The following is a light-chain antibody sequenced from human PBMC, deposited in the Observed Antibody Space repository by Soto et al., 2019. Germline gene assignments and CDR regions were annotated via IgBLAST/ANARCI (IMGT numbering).Light chain of an antibody. V-gene: IGKV1-8*01. CDR3: QQYYSYPRT. CDR2: AAS. CDR1: QGISSY. J-gene: IGKJ1*01. Sequence: ALWVIPSSSSFSSSTRDKGTTTFRASQGISSYLAWYQQKPGKAPKLLIYAASTLQSGVPSRFSGSGSGTDFTLTISCLQSEDFATYYRQQYYSYPRTFGQGTKVDIK.